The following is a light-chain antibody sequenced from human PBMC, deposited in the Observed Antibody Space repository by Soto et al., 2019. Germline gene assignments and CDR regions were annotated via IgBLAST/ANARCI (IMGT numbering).Light chain of an antibody. CDR2: DVS. V-gene: IGLV2-14*01. CDR3: SSFRSTSTLYV. CDR1: SSDVGAYNY. Sequence: SALTQPASVSGSPGQSITISCTGTSSDVGAYNYVSWYQQHPGKAPKLMIYDVSNRPSGVSNRFSGSKSGNTASLTISGFQAEDEADYYCSSFRSTSTLYVFGTGTKLTVL. J-gene: IGLJ1*01.